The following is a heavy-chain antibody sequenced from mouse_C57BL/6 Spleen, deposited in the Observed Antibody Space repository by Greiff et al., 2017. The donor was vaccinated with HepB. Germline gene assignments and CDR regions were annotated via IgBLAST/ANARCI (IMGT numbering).Heavy chain of an antibody. Sequence: VQLQQSGPELVKPGASVKISCKASGYAFSSSWMNWVKQRPGKGLEWIGRIYPGDGDTNYNGKFKGKATLTADKSSSTAYMQLSSLTSEDSAVYFCARSGAVAGGFDYWGQGTTLTVSS. V-gene: IGHV1-82*01. J-gene: IGHJ2*01. CDR1: GYAFSSSW. CDR3: ARSGAVAGGFDY. D-gene: IGHD1-1*01. CDR2: IYPGDGDT.